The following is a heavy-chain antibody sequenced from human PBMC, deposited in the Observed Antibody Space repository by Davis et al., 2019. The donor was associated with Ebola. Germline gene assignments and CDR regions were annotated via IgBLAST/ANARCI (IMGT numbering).Heavy chain of an antibody. Sequence: MPSETLSLTCAVYGGSFSGYYWSWIRQPPGKGLEWIGEINHSGSTNYNPSLKSRVTISVDTSKNQFSLKLSSVTAADTAVYYCARANSWYWGDRYYGMDVWGQGTTVTVSS. CDR3: ARANSWYWGDRYYGMDV. CDR2: INHSGST. J-gene: IGHJ6*02. CDR1: GGSFSGYY. D-gene: IGHD6-13*01. V-gene: IGHV4-34*01.